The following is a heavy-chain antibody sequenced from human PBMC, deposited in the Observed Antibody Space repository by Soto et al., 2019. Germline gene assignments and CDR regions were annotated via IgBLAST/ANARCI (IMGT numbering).Heavy chain of an antibody. V-gene: IGHV3-74*01. CDR3: ARAISTSIINWFDP. J-gene: IGHJ5*02. Sequence: GGSLRLSCAASGFTFSTYWMHWVRQAPGKGLVYVSRISSDGSSTSYADSVKGRFTISRDNAKNTLLLQMNSLRAEDTAVYYCARAISTSIINWFDPWGQGTLVTVSS. CDR1: GFTFSTYW. CDR2: ISSDGSST. D-gene: IGHD3-3*02.